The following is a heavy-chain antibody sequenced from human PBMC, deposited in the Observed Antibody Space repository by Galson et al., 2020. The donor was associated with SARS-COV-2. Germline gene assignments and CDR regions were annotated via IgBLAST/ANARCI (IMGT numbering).Heavy chain of an antibody. Sequence: GESLKISCPASGFTFSSYSMNWVRPAPGKGLELVSSISSSSSYIYYADSVKGRFTISRDNAKNSLYLQMNSLRAEDTAVYYCASSDYYYYYGMDVWGQGTTVTVSS. J-gene: IGHJ6*02. CDR1: GFTFSSYS. D-gene: IGHD6-25*01. CDR2: ISSSSSYI. V-gene: IGHV3-21*01. CDR3: ASSDYYYYYGMDV.